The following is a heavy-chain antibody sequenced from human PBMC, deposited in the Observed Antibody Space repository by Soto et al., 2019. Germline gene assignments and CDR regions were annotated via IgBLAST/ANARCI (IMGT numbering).Heavy chain of an antibody. CDR3: ATRTTVTTFDY. CDR1: GASVTRAGSY. J-gene: IGHJ4*02. Sequence: QVQLQESGPGLVKPSQTLSLTCDVSGASVTRAGSYWGWIRQRPGQGLEWIGYIYFDGTTYYNPSLKSRVISSADTSRNQFSLSLSFLTAADTAVYYCATRTTVTTFDYWGQGTLVTVSS. V-gene: IGHV4-31*11. D-gene: IGHD4-17*01. CDR2: IYFDGTT.